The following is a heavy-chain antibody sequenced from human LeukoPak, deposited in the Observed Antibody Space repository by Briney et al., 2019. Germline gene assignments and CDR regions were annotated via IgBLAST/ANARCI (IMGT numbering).Heavy chain of an antibody. J-gene: IGHJ4*02. CDR1: GFTFSSYS. D-gene: IGHD2-21*01. V-gene: IGHV3-21*01. CDR2: ISSSSSYI. Sequence: PGGSLRLSCAASGFTFSSYSMNWVRQAPGKGLEGVSSISSSSSYIYYADSVKGRFTISRDNSKNTLYLQMNSLRAEDTAVYHCAKDWEAYCGGDCYPAFDSWGQGALVTVSS. CDR3: AKDWEAYCGGDCYPAFDS.